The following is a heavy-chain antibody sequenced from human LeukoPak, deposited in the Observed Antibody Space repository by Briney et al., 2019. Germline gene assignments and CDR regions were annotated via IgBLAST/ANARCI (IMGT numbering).Heavy chain of an antibody. V-gene: IGHV3-64*02. CDR3: ARASYCSGGSCYSAN. Sequence: TGGSLRLSCAASGFTFSTSAMHWVRQAPGKGLEYVSGINSNGGTTYYADSVTGRFTISRDNSKSTLYLQMGSLRAEDMAVYYCARASYCSGGSCYSANWDQGTLVTVSS. D-gene: IGHD2-15*01. CDR1: GFTFSTSA. J-gene: IGHJ4*02. CDR2: INSNGGTT.